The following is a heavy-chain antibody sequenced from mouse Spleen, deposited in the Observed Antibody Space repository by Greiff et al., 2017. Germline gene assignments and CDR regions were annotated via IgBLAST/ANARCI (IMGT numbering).Heavy chain of an antibody. CDR2: ISSGGSYT. CDR3: TRNDYDDY. V-gene: IGHV5-6-4*01. J-gene: IGHJ2*01. D-gene: IGHD2-4*01. Sequence: EVNVVESGGGLVKPGGSLKLSCAASGFTFSSYTMSWVRQTPEKRLEWVATISSGGSYTYYPDSVKGRFTISRDNAKNTLYLQMSSLKSEDTAMYYCTRNDYDDYWGQGTTLTVSS. CDR1: GFTFSSYT.